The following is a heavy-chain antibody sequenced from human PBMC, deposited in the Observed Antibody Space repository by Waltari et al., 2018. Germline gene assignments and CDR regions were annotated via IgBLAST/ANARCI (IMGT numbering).Heavy chain of an antibody. J-gene: IGHJ4*02. CDR1: GFTFITYA. CDR3: ANRGLDYGDQGKDY. Sequence: EVQLLESGGGSVQPGGSLRLSCAASGFTFITYAMTWVRQAPGKGLEWVSLLYSDGTTYYADSVKGRFSVSRDNSKNTLYLQMNSLRVEDTAIYYGANRGLDYGDQGKDYWGQGTLVTVSS. D-gene: IGHD4-17*01. CDR2: LYSDGTT. V-gene: IGHV3-23*03.